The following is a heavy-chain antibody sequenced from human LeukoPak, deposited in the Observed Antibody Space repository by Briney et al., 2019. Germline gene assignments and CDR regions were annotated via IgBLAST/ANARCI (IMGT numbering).Heavy chain of an antibody. CDR3: AREGIAAAGPRLGYFQH. V-gene: IGHV3-74*01. CDR2: IHTDGSST. J-gene: IGHJ1*01. Sequence: PGGSLRLSCAASGFTFSSYWMHWVRQAPGKGLVWVSRIHTDGSSTNYADSVKGRFTISRDNAKNSLYLQMNSLRAEDTAVYYCAREGIAAAGPRLGYFQHWGQGTLVTVSS. D-gene: IGHD6-13*01. CDR1: GFTFSSYW.